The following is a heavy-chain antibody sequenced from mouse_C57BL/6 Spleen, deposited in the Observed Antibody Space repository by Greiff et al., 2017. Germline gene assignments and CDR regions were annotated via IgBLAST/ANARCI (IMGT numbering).Heavy chain of an antibody. D-gene: IGHD4-1*01. CDR1: GFTFSDAW. CDR3: TPRANWDVEGFAY. V-gene: IGHV6-6*01. CDR2: IRNKANNHAT. J-gene: IGHJ3*01. Sequence: EVMLVESGGGLVQPGGSMKLSCAASGFTFSDAWMDWVRQSPEKGLEWVAEIRNKANNHATYYAESVKGRFTISRDDSKSSVYLQMNSLRAEDTGIYYCTPRANWDVEGFAYWGQGTLVTVSA.